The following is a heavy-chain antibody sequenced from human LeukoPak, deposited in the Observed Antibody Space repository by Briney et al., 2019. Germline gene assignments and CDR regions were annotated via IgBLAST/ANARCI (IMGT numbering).Heavy chain of an antibody. CDR1: GYTFTSYY. V-gene: IGHV1-46*01. Sequence: GASVKVSCKASGYTFTSYYMHWVRQAPGQGLEWMGIINPSGGSTSYAQKFQGRVTMTRDTSTSTVYMELSSLRSEDTAVYYCASATNYDIAPGAFDIWGQGTMVTVSS. CDR2: INPSGGST. CDR3: ASATNYDIAPGAFDI. D-gene: IGHD3-3*01. J-gene: IGHJ3*02.